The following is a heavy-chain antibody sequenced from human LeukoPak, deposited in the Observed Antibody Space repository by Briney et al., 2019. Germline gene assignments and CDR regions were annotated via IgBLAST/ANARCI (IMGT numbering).Heavy chain of an antibody. V-gene: IGHV4-34*01. D-gene: IGHD3-9*01. CDR1: GGSFSGYY. CDR3: ARWRRYFDPRWYYYGMDV. J-gene: IGHJ6*02. Sequence: SETLSLTCAVYGGSFSGYYWSWIRPPPGKGLEWIGEINHSGSTNYNPSLKSRVTISVDTSKNQFSLKLSSVTAADTAVYYCARWRRYFDPRWYYYGMDVWGQGTTVTVSS. CDR2: INHSGST.